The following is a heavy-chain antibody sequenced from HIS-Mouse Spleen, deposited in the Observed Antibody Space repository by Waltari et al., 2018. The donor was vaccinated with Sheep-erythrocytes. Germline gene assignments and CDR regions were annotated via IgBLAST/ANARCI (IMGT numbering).Heavy chain of an antibody. CDR2: IIPILGIA. V-gene: IGHV1-69*04. J-gene: IGHJ4*02. CDR1: GGTFSSYA. D-gene: IGHD1-26*01. CDR3: AQTGATTPHFDY. Sequence: QVQLVQSGAEVKKPGSSVKFSCKASGGTFSSYAISWVRQAPGQGLAWMGRIIPILGIANYAQKFQGRVTITADKSTSTAYMELSSLRSEDTAVYYCAQTGATTPHFDYWGQGTLVTVSS.